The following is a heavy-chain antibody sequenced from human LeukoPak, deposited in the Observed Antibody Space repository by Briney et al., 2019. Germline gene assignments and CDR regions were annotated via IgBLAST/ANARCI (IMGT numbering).Heavy chain of an antibody. CDR1: GGSISRSNW. Sequence: SGTLSLTCEVSGGSISRSNWWSWVRQPPGKGLEYIGYIYYSGITNYNPPLKSRVTISVNTSKNQFSLKLSSVTAADTAVYHCARAGYYYDIDYWGQGTLVTVSS. D-gene: IGHD3-22*01. CDR3: ARAGYYYDIDY. J-gene: IGHJ4*02. CDR2: IYYSGIT. V-gene: IGHV4-4*02.